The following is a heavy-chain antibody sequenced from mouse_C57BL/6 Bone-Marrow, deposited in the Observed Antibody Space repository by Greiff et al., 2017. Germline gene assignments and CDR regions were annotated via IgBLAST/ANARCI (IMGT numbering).Heavy chain of an antibody. CDR3: SREDYYGSSYWYFDV. CDR2: IYYSGTI. J-gene: IGHJ1*03. CDR1: GISITTGNYR. V-gene: IGHV3-5*01. Sequence: ESGPGLVKPSQTVFLTCTVTGISITTGNYRWSWIRQFPGNKLEWIGYIYYSGTITYNPSLTSRTTITSDTPKNQFFLEMNSLTSEDTATYYCSREDYYGSSYWYFDVWGTGTTVTVSS. D-gene: IGHD1-1*01.